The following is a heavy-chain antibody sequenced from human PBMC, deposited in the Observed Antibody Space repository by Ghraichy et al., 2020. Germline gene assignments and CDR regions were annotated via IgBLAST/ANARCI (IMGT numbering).Heavy chain of an antibody. V-gene: IGHV3-11*06. CDR1: GFTFSDYY. J-gene: IGHJ4*02. CDR3: ARLPKAGGYCSGGTCSSYFFDF. D-gene: IGHD2-15*01. Sequence: GGSLRLSCAASGFTFSDYYMSWIRQAPGKGLEWVSYISTLSSYTNYADSVKGRFTISRDNAKKSLYRQMNSLRAEDTAVNYCARLPKAGGYCSGGTCSSYFFDFWGQGTLVTVS. CDR2: ISTLSSYT.